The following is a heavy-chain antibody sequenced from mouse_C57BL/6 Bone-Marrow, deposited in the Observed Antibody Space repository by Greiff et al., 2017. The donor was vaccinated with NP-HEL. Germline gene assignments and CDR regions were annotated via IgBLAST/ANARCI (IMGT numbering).Heavy chain of an antibody. Sequence: VQLKESGPGLVKPSQTVFLTCTVTGISITTGNYRWSWIRQFPGNKLEWIGYIYYSGTITYNPSLTSRTTITRDTPKNQFFLEMNSLTAEDTATYYCAREFYDYDAYWYFDVWGTGTTVTVSS. D-gene: IGHD2-4*01. CDR3: AREFYDYDAYWYFDV. CDR2: IYYSGTI. CDR1: GISITTGNYR. V-gene: IGHV3-5*01. J-gene: IGHJ1*03.